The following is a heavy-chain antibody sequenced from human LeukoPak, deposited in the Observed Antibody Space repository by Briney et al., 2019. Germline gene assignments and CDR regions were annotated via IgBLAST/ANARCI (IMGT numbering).Heavy chain of an antibody. Sequence: ASVKVSCKASGYTFSIYGFSWVRQAPGQGLEWMGWISVYNGNTNYAQKFQGRVTITADKSTSTAYMELSSMRSEDTAVYYCARDSSTYYYDSSGYYYFDYWGQGTLVTVSS. D-gene: IGHD3-22*01. V-gene: IGHV1-18*01. CDR1: GYTFSIYG. J-gene: IGHJ4*02. CDR2: ISVYNGNT. CDR3: ARDSSTYYYDSSGYYYFDY.